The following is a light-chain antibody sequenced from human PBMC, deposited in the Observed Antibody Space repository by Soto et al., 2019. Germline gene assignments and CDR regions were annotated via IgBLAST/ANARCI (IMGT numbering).Light chain of an antibody. Sequence: DIVMTQSPDSLAVSLGERATINCKSSQSVLYNSNNMNYLAWYQQKPGQPPKLLIYWASTRESGVPDRFSGSGSGTDFTLTISSLQAEDVAVYYCQQYYNTPSYTFGQGTKLEIK. CDR2: WAS. CDR1: QSVLYNSNNMNY. CDR3: QQYYNTPSYT. J-gene: IGKJ2*01. V-gene: IGKV4-1*01.